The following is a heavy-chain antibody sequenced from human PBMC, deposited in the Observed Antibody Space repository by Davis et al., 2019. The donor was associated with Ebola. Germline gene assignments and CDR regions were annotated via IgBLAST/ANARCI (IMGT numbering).Heavy chain of an antibody. CDR1: GFTFSNYA. V-gene: IGHV4-59*01. CDR2: IEHHGRT. D-gene: IGHD4-17*01. J-gene: IGHJ4*02. CDR3: ARGVYGAYFDN. Sequence: PGGSLRLSCAASGFTFSNYAMSWVRQPPGKGLEWIGYIEHHGRTEYIPSLMSRVTISLDTSRNQFSLKLSSVTAADTAVYYCARGVYGAYFDNWGQGTLVTVSS.